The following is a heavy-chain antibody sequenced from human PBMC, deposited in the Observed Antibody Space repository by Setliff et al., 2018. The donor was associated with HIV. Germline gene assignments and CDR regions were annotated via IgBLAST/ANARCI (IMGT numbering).Heavy chain of an antibody. D-gene: IGHD3-10*01. CDR2: VNPNSGDA. Sequence: GASVKVSCKASGYTFTGHYLHWVRQAPGQGLEWLGWVNPNSGDAIYAQNFQGRVTMTRGTSINAAYMELRGLRSDDTAVYYCARNFGLSPSGKYYYYHGMDIWGQGTTVTVSS. CDR3: ARNFGLSPSGKYYYYHGMDI. CDR1: GYTFTGHY. J-gene: IGHJ6*02. V-gene: IGHV1-2*02.